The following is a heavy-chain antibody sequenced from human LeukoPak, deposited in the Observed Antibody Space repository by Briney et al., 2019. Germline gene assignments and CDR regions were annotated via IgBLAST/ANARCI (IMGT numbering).Heavy chain of an antibody. CDR3: ARASADCSGGSCYSYFSYYYGMDV. V-gene: IGHV3-21*01. D-gene: IGHD2-15*01. CDR1: GFTFSSYS. CDR2: ISSSNSYI. Sequence: GGSLRLSCAASGFTFSSYSMNWVRQAPGKGLEWVSSISSSNSYIYYADSVKGRFTISRDNAKNSLYLQMNSLRAEDTAVYYCARASADCSGGSCYSYFSYYYGMDVWGQGTTVTVSS. J-gene: IGHJ6*02.